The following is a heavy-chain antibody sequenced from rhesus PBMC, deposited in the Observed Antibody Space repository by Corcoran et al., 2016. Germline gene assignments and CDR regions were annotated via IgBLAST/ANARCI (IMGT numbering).Heavy chain of an antibody. CDR1: GGSISSGYYY. CDR3: ARVLPYSGSWDDFDY. Sequence: QVQLQESGPGLVKPSETLSLTCAVSGGSISSGYYYWSWIRQPPGKGLEWIGYITYSGNTNYNPSLNSRVTISRDTSKNQCSRKLSSVTAADTAVYYCARVLPYSGSWDDFDYWGQGVLVTVSS. D-gene: IGHD6-25*01. J-gene: IGHJ4*01. CDR2: ITYSGNT. V-gene: IGHV4-122*02.